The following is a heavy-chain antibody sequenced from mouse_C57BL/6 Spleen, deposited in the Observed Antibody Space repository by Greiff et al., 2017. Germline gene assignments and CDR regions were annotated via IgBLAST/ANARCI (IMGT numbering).Heavy chain of an antibody. CDR1: GFTFSDYG. CDR3: ARVVATYYYAMDD. J-gene: IGHJ4*01. CDR2: ISSRSSTI. D-gene: IGHD1-1*01. Sequence: EVLLVESGGGLVKPGGSLKLSCAASGFTFSDYGMHWVRQAPEKGLEWVAYISSRSSTINYADTVKGRFTSSRDNAKNTLFVQMTSLRSEDTAMYYCARVVATYYYAMDDWGQGTSVTVSS. V-gene: IGHV5-17*01.